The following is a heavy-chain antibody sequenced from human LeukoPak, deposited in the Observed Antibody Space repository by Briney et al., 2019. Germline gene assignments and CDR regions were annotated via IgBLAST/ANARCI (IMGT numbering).Heavy chain of an antibody. CDR3: ARESGSVTSEVDFDY. CDR2: ISYDGSNK. V-gene: IGHV3-30*03. Sequence: GGSLRLSCAASAFTFSNYGMHWVRQAPGKGLEWVAIISYDGSNKYYADSVKGRFTISRDNAKNSLYLQMNSLRAEDTAVYYCARESGSVTSEVDFDYWGQGTLVTVSS. D-gene: IGHD4-17*01. J-gene: IGHJ4*02. CDR1: AFTFSNYG.